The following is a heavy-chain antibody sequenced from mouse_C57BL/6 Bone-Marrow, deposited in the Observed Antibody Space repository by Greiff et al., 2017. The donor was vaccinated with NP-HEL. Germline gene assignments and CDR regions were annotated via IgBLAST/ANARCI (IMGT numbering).Heavy chain of an antibody. CDR3: AIHYYGDDMDY. CDR2: IWSGGGT. J-gene: IGHJ4*01. Sequence: QVQLQQSGPGLVQPSPSLSITCTVSGFSLTSYGVHWVRQPPGKGLEWLGVIWSGGGTDYNAAFISRLSIRKDNSKSQVFFKMNSLQADDTAIYYCAIHYYGDDMDYWGQGTSVTVSS. D-gene: IGHD1-2*01. V-gene: IGHV2-4*01. CDR1: GFSLTSYG.